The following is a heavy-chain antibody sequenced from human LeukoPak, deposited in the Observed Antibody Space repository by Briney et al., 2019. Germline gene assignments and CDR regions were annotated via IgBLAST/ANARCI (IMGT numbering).Heavy chain of an antibody. CDR3: ARGALRDFYALFYMDI. CDR2: ISSSGST. V-gene: IGHV4-59*11. J-gene: IGHJ6*03. Sequence: SETPYLTCTVSGGSITSHYWILIRQSAGKGLEWNGDISSSGSTGYNPSLRARLTISVDASTNRFFLMLSSVTAADTAVYYCARGALRDFYALFYMDIWGKGATVTVSS. CDR1: GGSITSHY. D-gene: IGHD5/OR15-5a*01.